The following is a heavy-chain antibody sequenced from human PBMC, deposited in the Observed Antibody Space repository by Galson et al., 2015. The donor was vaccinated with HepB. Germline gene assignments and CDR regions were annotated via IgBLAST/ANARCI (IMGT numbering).Heavy chain of an antibody. D-gene: IGHD2-15*01. CDR3: ARVKTSDCSGGRCFQRPYFYYYALDV. CDR2: IVYDGSNK. CDR1: GSTFSNYA. Sequence: SLRLSCAASGSTFSNYAMHWVRQAPGKGLEWVALIVYDGSNKYYADSVTGRFSISRDNSKNTLYLQLNSLRAEDTAVYYCARVKTSDCSGGRCFQRPYFYYYALDVWCQGTTVPVSS. V-gene: IGHV3-30*04. J-gene: IGHJ6*02.